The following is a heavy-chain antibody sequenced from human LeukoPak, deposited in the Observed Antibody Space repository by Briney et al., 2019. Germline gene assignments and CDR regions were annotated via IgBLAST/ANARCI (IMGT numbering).Heavy chain of an antibody. CDR3: ARDFGYYYDSSDAFDI. D-gene: IGHD3-22*01. Sequence: SETLSLTCTVSGGSISSYYWSWIRQPPGKGLEWIGYIYYSGSTNYNPSLKSRVTISVDKSKNQFSLKLSSVTAADTAVYYCARDFGYYYDSSDAFDIWGQGTMVTVSS. CDR2: IYYSGST. V-gene: IGHV4-59*12. CDR1: GGSISSYY. J-gene: IGHJ3*02.